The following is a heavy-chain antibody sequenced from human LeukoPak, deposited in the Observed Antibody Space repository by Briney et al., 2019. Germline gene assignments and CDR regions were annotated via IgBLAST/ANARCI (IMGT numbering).Heavy chain of an antibody. V-gene: IGHV4-34*01. CDR3: ARNYYDSSGYYAIDY. CDR2: INHSGST. D-gene: IGHD3-22*01. J-gene: IGHJ4*02. CDR1: GGSFSGYY. Sequence: KPSETLSLTCAVYGGSFSGYYWSWIRQPPGKGLEWNGEINHSGSTNYNPSLKSRVTISVDTSKNQFSLKLSSVTAADTAVYYCARNYYDSSGYYAIDYWGQGTLVTVSS.